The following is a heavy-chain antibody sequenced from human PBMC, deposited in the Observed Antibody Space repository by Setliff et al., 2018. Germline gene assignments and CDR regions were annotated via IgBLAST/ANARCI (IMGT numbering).Heavy chain of an antibody. Sequence: ASVKVSCKVSGYTLTELSMHWVRQAPGKGLEWMGGFDPEDEETIYAQKFQGRVTMTEDTSTDTAYMELSRLTSDDTAVYYCARAEYTSSSLYYYMDVWGKGTTVTVSS. CDR2: FDPEDEET. V-gene: IGHV1-24*01. CDR1: GYTLTELS. D-gene: IGHD6-6*01. J-gene: IGHJ6*03. CDR3: ARAEYTSSSLYYYMDV.